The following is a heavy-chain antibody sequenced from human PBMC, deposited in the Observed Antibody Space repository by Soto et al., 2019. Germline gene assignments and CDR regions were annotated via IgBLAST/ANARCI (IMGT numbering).Heavy chain of an antibody. J-gene: IGHJ6*04. Sequence: GESLTISCKGSGYSFPSYCIGWVPPIPGKGLEWMGIIYPGESDTRYSPPFQGQVTISPDKSISTAYLQWSGVKASDTGMYYCAGHGVGPGELRYYYSYGMEVWGKGT. CDR2: IYPGESDT. V-gene: IGHV5-51*01. CDR1: GYSFPSYC. CDR3: AGHGVGPGELRYYYSYGMEV. D-gene: IGHD3-10*01.